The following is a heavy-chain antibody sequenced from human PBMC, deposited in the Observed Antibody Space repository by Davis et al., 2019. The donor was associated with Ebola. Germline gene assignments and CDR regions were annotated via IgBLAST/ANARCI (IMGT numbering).Heavy chain of an antibody. CDR1: GGSISSGDYY. J-gene: IGHJ4*02. D-gene: IGHD3-16*01. V-gene: IGHV4-30-4*01. CDR2: IYYSGST. Sequence: PSETLSLTCTVSGGSISSGDYYWSWIRQPPGKGLEWIGYIYYSGSTYYNPSLKSRVTISVDTSKNQFSLKLSSVTAADTAVYYCARDLAFWGFDYWGQGTLVTVSS. CDR3: ARDLAFWGFDY.